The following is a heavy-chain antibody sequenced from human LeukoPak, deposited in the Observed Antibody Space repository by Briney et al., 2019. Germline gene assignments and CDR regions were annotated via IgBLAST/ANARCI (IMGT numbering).Heavy chain of an antibody. V-gene: IGHV4-34*01. CDR1: GGSFSGYY. CDR2: INHSGST. Sequence: SETLSLTCAVYGGSFSGYYWSWIRQPPGKGLEWIGEINHSGSTNYNPSLKSRVTISVDTSKNQFSLKLSSVTAADTAVYYCARFDDSSGYDYWGQGTLVTVSS. J-gene: IGHJ4*02. CDR3: ARFDDSSGYDY. D-gene: IGHD6-19*01.